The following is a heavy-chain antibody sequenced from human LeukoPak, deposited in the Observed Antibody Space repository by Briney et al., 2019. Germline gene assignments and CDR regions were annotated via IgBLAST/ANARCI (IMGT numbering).Heavy chain of an antibody. CDR2: MNPNSGNT. Sequence: ASVKVSCKASGYTFTSYDINWVRQATGQGLEWMGWMNPNSGNTGYAQKFQGRVTMTTDTSTSTAYMELRSLRSDDTAVYYCASGIVSFDAFDIWGQGTMVTVSS. D-gene: IGHD3-16*02. CDR3: ASGIVSFDAFDI. J-gene: IGHJ3*02. CDR1: GYTFTSYD. V-gene: IGHV1-8*01.